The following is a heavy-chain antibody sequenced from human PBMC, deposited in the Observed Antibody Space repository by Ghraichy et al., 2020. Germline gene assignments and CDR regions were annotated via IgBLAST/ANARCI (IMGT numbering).Heavy chain of an antibody. CDR2: VYPGDSDT. CDR1: GYRFTNYW. Sequence: GESLNISCKASGYRFTNYWIGWVRQVPGKGLEWMGIVYPGDSDTRYSPSFQGQVTISADKSIDTAYLQWSSLKASDTAMYFCARHASSATGYFYFYMDVWGKGTTVTVSS. J-gene: IGHJ6*03. CDR3: ARHASSATGYFYFYMDV. D-gene: IGHD1-1*01. V-gene: IGHV5-51*01.